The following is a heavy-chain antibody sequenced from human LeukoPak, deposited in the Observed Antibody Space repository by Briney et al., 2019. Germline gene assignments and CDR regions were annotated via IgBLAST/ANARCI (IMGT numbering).Heavy chain of an antibody. Sequence: GGALRLSCASSGFTFSSYSMNSVRQAPWKGLEWVSSISSSSSYIYYADSVKGRFTISRDNAKNSLYLQMNSLRAEDTAVYYCASLSASFAFDIWGQGTMVTVSS. CDR2: ISSSSSYI. CDR1: GFTFSSYS. D-gene: IGHD3-16*02. CDR3: ASLSASFAFDI. J-gene: IGHJ3*02. V-gene: IGHV3-21*01.